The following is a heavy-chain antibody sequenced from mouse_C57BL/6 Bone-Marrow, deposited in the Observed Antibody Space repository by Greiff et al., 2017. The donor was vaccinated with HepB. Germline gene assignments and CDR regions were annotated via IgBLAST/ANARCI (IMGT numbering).Heavy chain of an antibody. CDR1: GYTFTSYG. CDR2: IYPRSGNT. CDR3: AREGNYEDYFDY. Sequence: VQLKESGAELARPGASVKLSCKASGYTFTSYGISWVKQRTGQGLEWIGEIYPRSGNTYYNEKFKGKATMTADKSSSTAYMELRSLTSEDSAVYFCAREGNYEDYFDYWGQGTTLTVSS. D-gene: IGHD2-1*01. V-gene: IGHV1-81*01. J-gene: IGHJ2*01.